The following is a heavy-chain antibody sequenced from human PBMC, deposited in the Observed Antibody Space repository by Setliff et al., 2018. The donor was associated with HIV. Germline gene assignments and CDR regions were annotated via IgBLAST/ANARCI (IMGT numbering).Heavy chain of an antibody. Sequence: ASETLSLTCTVSGGSISSGNYYWSWIRQPAGKGLEWIGRIYTSGSTNYNPSLKSRVSISIDTSKNQFSLKLSSVTAADTAVFYCARDKGYSYGTYGAFDIWGQGTMVTVSS. CDR3: ARDKGYSYGTYGAFDI. J-gene: IGHJ3*02. V-gene: IGHV4-61*02. CDR1: GGSISSGNYY. CDR2: IYTSGST. D-gene: IGHD5-18*01.